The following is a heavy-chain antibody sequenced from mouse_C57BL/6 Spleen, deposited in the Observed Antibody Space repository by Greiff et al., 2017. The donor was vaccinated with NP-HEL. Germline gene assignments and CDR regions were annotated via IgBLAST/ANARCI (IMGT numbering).Heavy chain of an antibody. CDR2: ISDGGSYT. J-gene: IGHJ1*03. CDR1: GFTFSSYA. CDR3: ARERPDYSEV. V-gene: IGHV5-4*01. Sequence: EVKLVESGGGLVKPGGSLKLSCAASGFTFSSYAMSWVRQTPEKRLEWVATISDGGSYTYYPDNVKGRFTISRDNAKNNLYLQMSHLKSEDTAMYYCARERPDYSEVWGTGTPGTVSS.